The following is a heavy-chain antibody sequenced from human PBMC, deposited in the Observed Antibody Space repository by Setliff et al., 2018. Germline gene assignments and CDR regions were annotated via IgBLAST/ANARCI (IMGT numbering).Heavy chain of an antibody. CDR2: VYTTGST. V-gene: IGHV4-4*07. J-gene: IGHJ6*03. Sequence: SETLSLTCTVSGGSMGSYYWTWIRQSAGKGLEWIGRVYTTGSTAFNPSLNSRVTMSLDKSKNTFSLKLYSVTAADTAVYFCARVRITPYCMDVWGKGTTVTVSS. D-gene: IGHD3-10*01. CDR3: ARVRITPYCMDV. CDR1: GGSMGSYY.